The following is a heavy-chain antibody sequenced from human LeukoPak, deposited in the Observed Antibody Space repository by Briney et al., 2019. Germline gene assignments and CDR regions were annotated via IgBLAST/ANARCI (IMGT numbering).Heavy chain of an antibody. Sequence: GASVKVSCXASGYTFTSYDINWVRQATGQGLEWMGWMNPNSGNTGYAQKFQGRVTMTRNTSISTAYMELSSLRSEDTAVYYCARGFKDKLMATIGSDFDYWGQGTLVTVSS. CDR1: GYTFTSYD. CDR2: MNPNSGNT. V-gene: IGHV1-8*01. D-gene: IGHD5-24*01. J-gene: IGHJ4*02. CDR3: ARGFKDKLMATIGSDFDY.